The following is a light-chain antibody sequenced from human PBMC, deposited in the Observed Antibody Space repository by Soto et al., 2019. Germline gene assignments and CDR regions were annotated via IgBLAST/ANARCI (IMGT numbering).Light chain of an antibody. J-gene: IGKJ1*01. V-gene: IGKV1-17*01. Sequence: DIQMTQSPPSLSASVGDRVTITCRASQGIRNDLGWYQQKPGKAPKRLIYAASSLQSGVPSRFSGTVSLTEFSLTTSSLQPEDFATYDRLEHNSYPWTFGQRTKVEIK. CDR2: AAS. CDR3: LEHNSYPWT. CDR1: QGIRND.